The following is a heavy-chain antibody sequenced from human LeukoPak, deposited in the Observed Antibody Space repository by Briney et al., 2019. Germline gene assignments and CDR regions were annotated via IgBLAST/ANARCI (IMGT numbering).Heavy chain of an antibody. CDR1: GYSISGSYY. CDR2: IFHSGST. V-gene: IGHV4-38-2*01. CDR3: ARHSPMGTFDI. J-gene: IGHJ3*02. Sequence: SETLSLTXAVSGYSISGSYYWGWIRQPPGKGLDWIGSIFHSGSTYYNPSFKSRLTISGDTSKNQFSLKLTSVTAADTALYFCARHSPMGTFDIWGQGTMVTVSS. D-gene: IGHD7-27*01.